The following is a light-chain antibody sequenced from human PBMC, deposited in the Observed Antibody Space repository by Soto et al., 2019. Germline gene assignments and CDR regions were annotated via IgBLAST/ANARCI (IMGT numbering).Light chain of an antibody. J-gene: IGKJ4*01. Sequence: DLQMTQSPFSISASIGDRVTITCRASQGINDWLVWYQQKPGKAPKLLISAASSLQSGVPSRFSGSGSGTDFTLTISSLQPEDFGTYFCQQANSFPFTFGGGTKVEIK. CDR1: QGINDW. CDR3: QQANSFPFT. V-gene: IGKV1-12*02. CDR2: AAS.